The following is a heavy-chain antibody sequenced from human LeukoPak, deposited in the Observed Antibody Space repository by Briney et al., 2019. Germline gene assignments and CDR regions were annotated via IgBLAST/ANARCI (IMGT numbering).Heavy chain of an antibody. CDR3: ARVRGNFEMSDAFDI. V-gene: IGHV1-69*13. CDR2: IILVFGTP. CDR1: GYTFTDYF. Sequence: GASVKVSCKASGYTFTDYFMNWMRQAPGQRLEWMGGIILVFGTPNYAQKFQARVTIAADESTRTVYMELSSLRSDDTAVYYCARVRGNFEMSDAFDIWGQGTMVTVSS. D-gene: IGHD5-24*01. J-gene: IGHJ3*02.